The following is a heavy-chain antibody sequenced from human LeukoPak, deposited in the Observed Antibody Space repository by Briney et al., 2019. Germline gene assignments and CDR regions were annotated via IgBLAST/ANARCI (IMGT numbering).Heavy chain of an antibody. CDR2: IYYSGST. Sequence: SETLSLTCTVSGGSISSSSYYWGWIRQPPGKGLEWIGSIYYSGSTYYNPPLKSRVTISVDTSKNQFSLKLSSVTAADTAVYYCARHGSGYSYGIVDYWGQGTLVTVSS. CDR3: ARHGSGYSYGIVDY. D-gene: IGHD5-18*01. CDR1: GGSISSSSYY. J-gene: IGHJ4*02. V-gene: IGHV4-39*01.